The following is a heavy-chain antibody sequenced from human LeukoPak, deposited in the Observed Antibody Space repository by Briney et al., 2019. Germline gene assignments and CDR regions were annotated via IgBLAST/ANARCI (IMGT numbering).Heavy chain of an antibody. CDR2: ISSSSSYI. J-gene: IGHJ4*02. Sequence: GGSLRLSCAASGFTFSSYSMNWVRQAPGEGLEWVSSISSSSSYIYYADSVKGRFTISRDNAKNSLYLQMNSLRAEDTAVYYCARETVRYDYVWGSYPGYFDYWGQGTLVTVSS. D-gene: IGHD3-16*02. V-gene: IGHV3-21*01. CDR1: GFTFSSYS. CDR3: ARETVRYDYVWGSYPGYFDY.